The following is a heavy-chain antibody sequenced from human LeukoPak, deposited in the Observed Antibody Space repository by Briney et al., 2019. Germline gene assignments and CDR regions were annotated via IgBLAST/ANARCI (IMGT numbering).Heavy chain of an antibody. J-gene: IGHJ3*02. D-gene: IGHD4-17*01. Sequence: PSETLSLTCTVSGGSISSSSYYWGWIRQPPGKGLEWIGSIYYSGSTYYNPSLKSRVTISVDTSKNQFSLKLSSVTAADTAVYYCARPLIYGDYSPYDAFDIWGQGTMVTVSS. CDR3: ARPLIYGDYSPYDAFDI. CDR1: GGSISSSSYY. V-gene: IGHV4-39*01. CDR2: IYYSGST.